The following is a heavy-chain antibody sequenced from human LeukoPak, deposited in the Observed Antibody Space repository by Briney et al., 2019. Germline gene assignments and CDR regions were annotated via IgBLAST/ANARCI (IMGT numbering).Heavy chain of an antibody. V-gene: IGHV3-11*04. CDR3: ARVRDCSSTSCYGSYFDY. CDR2: ISSSGSTI. D-gene: IGHD2-2*01. Sequence: GGSLRLSCAASGFTFSDYYMSWIRQAPGKGLEWVSYISSSGSTIYYADSVTGRFTISRDNAKNSLYLQMNSLRAEDTAVYYCARVRDCSSTSCYGSYFDYWGQGTLVTVSS. J-gene: IGHJ4*02. CDR1: GFTFSDYY.